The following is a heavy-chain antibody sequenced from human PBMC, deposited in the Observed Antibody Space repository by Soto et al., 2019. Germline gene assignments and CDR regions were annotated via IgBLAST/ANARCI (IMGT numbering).Heavy chain of an antibody. CDR1: GFSLSTSGVG. J-gene: IGHJ4*02. CDR2: LYWNGDK. CDR3: AHRYSYCGGDCYSFDY. V-gene: IGHV2-5*01. Sequence: SGPTLVNPTQTLTLTCTFSGFSLSTSGVGVGWIRQLPGKALEWLELLYWNGDKLFSPSLKSSLTITKDTSKNQVVLTMTNMDPVDTATYYCAHRYSYCGGDCYSFDYWGQGTLVTVSS. D-gene: IGHD2-21*02.